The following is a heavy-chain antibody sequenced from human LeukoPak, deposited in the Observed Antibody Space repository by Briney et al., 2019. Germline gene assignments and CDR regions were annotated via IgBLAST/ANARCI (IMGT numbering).Heavy chain of an antibody. J-gene: IGHJ5*02. D-gene: IGHD3-22*01. CDR1: GYTFTGYY. CDR3: ARDGRHRYYYDSGGFYGGWFDP. V-gene: IGHV1-2*02. CDR2: INPNSGGT. Sequence: ASVKVSCKASGYTFTGYYMHWARQAPGQGLEWMGWINPNSGGTNYAQNLQGRVTMTTDTSTTTAYMELRSLRSDDTAVYYCARDGRHRYYYDSGGFYGGWFDPWGQGTLVTVSS.